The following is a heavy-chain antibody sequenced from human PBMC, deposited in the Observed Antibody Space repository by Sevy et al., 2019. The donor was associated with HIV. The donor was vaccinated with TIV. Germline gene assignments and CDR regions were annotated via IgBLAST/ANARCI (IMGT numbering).Heavy chain of an antibody. CDR2: ISSNGGNT. CDR3: VKGGLTIFGVVIPGDAFDI. CDR1: GFTFSSYA. J-gene: IGHJ3*02. Sequence: GGSLRLSCSASGFTFSSYAMHWVRQAPGKGLEYVSAISSNGGNTYYADSVKGRFTISRDNSKNTLYLQMSSLRAEDTAVYYCVKGGLTIFGVVIPGDAFDIWGQGTMVTVSS. V-gene: IGHV3-64D*06. D-gene: IGHD3-3*01.